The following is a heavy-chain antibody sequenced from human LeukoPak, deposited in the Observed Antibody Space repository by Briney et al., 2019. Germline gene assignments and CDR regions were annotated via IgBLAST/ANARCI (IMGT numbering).Heavy chain of an antibody. J-gene: IGHJ4*02. CDR1: GFTFDNYG. V-gene: IGHV3-30*18. CDR3: AKDAIHYETINYFDY. CDR2: ISYDGSDK. D-gene: IGHD3-22*01. Sequence: PGGSLRLSCAASGFTFDNYGMHWVRQAPGKGLEWVAIISYDGSDKYYADSVKGRFTISRDNSKNTLYLQMNSLRAEDMAVYYCAKDAIHYETINYFDYWGQGTLVTVSS.